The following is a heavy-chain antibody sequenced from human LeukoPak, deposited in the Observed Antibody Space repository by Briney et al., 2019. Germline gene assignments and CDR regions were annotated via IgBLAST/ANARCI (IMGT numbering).Heavy chain of an antibody. CDR2: ISASGGNR. J-gene: IGHJ4*02. CDR3: AKEVRSNYYGSGSLQAPVDY. D-gene: IGHD3-10*01. Sequence: PGGSLRLSCTVSGFTVSSNSMSWVRQAPGKGLEWVSAISASGGNRFYADSVKGRFTISRDNSKNTLYLQMNSLRAEDTAVYYCAKEVRSNYYGSGSLQAPVDYWGQGTLVTVSS. V-gene: IGHV3-23*01. CDR1: GFTVSSNS.